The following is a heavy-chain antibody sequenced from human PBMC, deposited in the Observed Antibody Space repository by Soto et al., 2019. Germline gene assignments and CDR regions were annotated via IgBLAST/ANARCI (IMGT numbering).Heavy chain of an antibody. Sequence: ASVKVSCKASGYTFTSYGISWVRQAPGQGLEWMGWISAYNGNTNYAQKLQGRVTMTTDTSTSTAYMELRSLRSDDTAVYYCARGKGLRFLEWLTFYYYGMDVWGQGTTVTVSS. CDR1: GYTFTSYG. J-gene: IGHJ6*02. CDR2: ISAYNGNT. CDR3: ARGKGLRFLEWLTFYYYGMDV. V-gene: IGHV1-18*01. D-gene: IGHD3-3*01.